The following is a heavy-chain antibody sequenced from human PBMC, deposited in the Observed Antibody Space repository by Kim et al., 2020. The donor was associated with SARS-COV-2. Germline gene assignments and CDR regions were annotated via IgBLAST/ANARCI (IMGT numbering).Heavy chain of an antibody. CDR3: ASRMSTGNRY. J-gene: IGHJ4*02. D-gene: IGHD1-1*01. Sequence: GGSLRLSCTASGFSLSSYDMNWVRQAPGKGLEWISYISSSGGTIYYADSVKGRFTISRDNAKDALYVQMNSLRAEDTAVYYCASRMSTGNRYWGQGTLVTVSS. CDR2: ISSSGGTI. CDR1: GFSLSSYD. V-gene: IGHV3-48*03.